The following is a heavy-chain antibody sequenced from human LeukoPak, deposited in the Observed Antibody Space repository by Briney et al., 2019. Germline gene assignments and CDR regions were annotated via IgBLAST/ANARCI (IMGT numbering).Heavy chain of an antibody. V-gene: IGHV3-23*01. J-gene: IGHJ4*02. CDR3: AKALSGTLAGNLDY. D-gene: IGHD4-23*01. Sequence: PGGSLRLSCAASAFTFSSYAMNWVRQAPGKGLEWVSTITGSGGSTYCADSVKGRFTVSRDNSKNTLYLQMNSLRAEDTAVYYCAKALSGTLAGNLDYWGQGTLVTVSS. CDR1: AFTFSSYA. CDR2: ITGSGGST.